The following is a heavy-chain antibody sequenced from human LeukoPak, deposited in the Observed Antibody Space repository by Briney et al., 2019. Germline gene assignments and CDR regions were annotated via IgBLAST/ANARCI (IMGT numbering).Heavy chain of an antibody. CDR3: ARDDWPFKVPRLPDY. CDR2: INPSGGST. J-gene: IGHJ4*02. D-gene: IGHD3-9*01. Sequence: ASVKVSCKASGYTFTSYYMHWVRQAPGQGLEWMGIINPSGGSTSYAQKFQGRVTMTRDTSTSTVYMELSSLRSEDTAVYYCARDDWPFKVPRLPDYWGQGTLVTVSS. CDR1: GYTFTSYY. V-gene: IGHV1-46*01.